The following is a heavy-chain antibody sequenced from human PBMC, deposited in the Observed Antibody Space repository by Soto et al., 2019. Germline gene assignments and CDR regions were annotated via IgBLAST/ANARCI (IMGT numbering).Heavy chain of an antibody. D-gene: IGHD3-9*01. CDR1: GGNFRSEA. CDR2: IIPMFSTP. Sequence: ASVKVSCKASGGNFRSEAISWVRQAPGHGLEWMGRIIPMFSTPHYAQKFQGRVTIIADESTTTVNMEMRGLTYEDTAVYYCARAQFSDILTPDDYGMDVWGQGTSVTVSS. J-gene: IGHJ6*02. CDR3: ARAQFSDILTPDDYGMDV. V-gene: IGHV1-69*13.